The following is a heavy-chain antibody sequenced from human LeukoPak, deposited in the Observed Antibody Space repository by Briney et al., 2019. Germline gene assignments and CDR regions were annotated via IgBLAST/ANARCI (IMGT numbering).Heavy chain of an antibody. CDR2: IYFSGNT. V-gene: IGHV4-39*07. CDR1: RGSISSSTYY. Sequence: PSETLSLTCAVSRGSISSSTYYWGWIRQSPGKGLEWIGNIYFSGNTYYNPSLKSRVTISVDTSKNQFSLKLSSVTAADTAVYYCASKWELLYWGQGTLVTVSS. CDR3: ASKWELLY. J-gene: IGHJ4*02. D-gene: IGHD1-26*01.